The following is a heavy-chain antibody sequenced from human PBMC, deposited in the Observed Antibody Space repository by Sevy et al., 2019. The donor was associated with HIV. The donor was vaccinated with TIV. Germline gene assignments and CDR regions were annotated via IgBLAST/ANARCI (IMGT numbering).Heavy chain of an antibody. V-gene: IGHV4-39*01. CDR2: IYYSGST. CDR3: ARQEHSGYDVGVWFDP. J-gene: IGHJ5*02. D-gene: IGHD5-12*01. Sequence: SETLSLTCTVSGGSISSSSYYWGWIRQPPGKGLEWIGSIYYSGSTYYHPSLKSRVTISVDTSKNQFSLRLSSVTAADTAVYYGARQEHSGYDVGVWFDPWGQGTLVTVSS. CDR1: GGSISSSSYY.